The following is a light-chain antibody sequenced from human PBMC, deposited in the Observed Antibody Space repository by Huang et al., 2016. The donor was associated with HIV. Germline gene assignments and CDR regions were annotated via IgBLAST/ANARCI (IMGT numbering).Light chain of an antibody. Sequence: EIVMTQSPATLSVAPGQRATLSCRASQSVSTNLAWYQQKPGQAPRLLIYGASTRATGLPARFSGSGSGTEFTLAINSLQSEDFAVYLCQQYNNWPLTFGGGTKVEIK. CDR2: GAS. CDR3: QQYNNWPLT. J-gene: IGKJ4*01. CDR1: QSVSTN. V-gene: IGKV3-15*01.